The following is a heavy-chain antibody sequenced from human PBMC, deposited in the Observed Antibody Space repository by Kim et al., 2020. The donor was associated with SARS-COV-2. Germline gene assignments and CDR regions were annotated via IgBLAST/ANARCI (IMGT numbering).Heavy chain of an antibody. CDR3: ARCVTTVTRNLYYFDY. J-gene: IGHJ4*02. V-gene: IGHV3-21*01. CDR1: GFTFSSYS. Sequence: GGSLRLSCAASGFTFSSYSMNWVRQAPGKGLEWVSSISSSSSYIYYADSVKGRFTISRDNAKNSLYLQMNSLRAEDTAVYYCARCVTTVTRNLYYFDYWGQGTLVTVSS. CDR2: ISSSSSYI. D-gene: IGHD4-17*01.